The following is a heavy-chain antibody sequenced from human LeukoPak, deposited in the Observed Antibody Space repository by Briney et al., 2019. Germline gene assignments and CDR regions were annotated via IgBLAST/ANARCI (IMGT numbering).Heavy chain of an antibody. D-gene: IGHD6-6*01. V-gene: IGHV1-69*04. CDR2: IIPILGIA. CDR3: ARDVEYSSSSGFDY. Sequence: ASVKVSCKASGGTFSSYAISWVRQAPGQGLEWVGRIIPILGIANYAQKFQGRVTITADKSTSTAYMELSSLRSEDTAVYYCARDVEYSSSSGFDYWGQGTLVTVSS. CDR1: GGTFSSYA. J-gene: IGHJ4*02.